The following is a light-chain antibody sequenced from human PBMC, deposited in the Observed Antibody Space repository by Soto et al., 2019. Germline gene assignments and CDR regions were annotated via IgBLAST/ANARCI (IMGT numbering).Light chain of an antibody. CDR3: QQYNSLPLT. V-gene: IGKV1-33*01. Sequence: DIHITQYSCSLSVFVVNRVTITFQASQGISNYLNWYQQKLGKAPKLLIYDTSSLEPGVPSRFSGSASGTDFTFTISSLQPEDIATYYCQQYNSLPLTFGQGTRLEIK. CDR2: DTS. CDR1: QGISNY. J-gene: IGKJ5*01.